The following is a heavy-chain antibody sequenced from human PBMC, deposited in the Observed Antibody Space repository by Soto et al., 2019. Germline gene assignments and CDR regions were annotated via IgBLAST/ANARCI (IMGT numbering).Heavy chain of an antibody. CDR2: IWFDGSNK. J-gene: IGHJ4*02. V-gene: IGHV3-33*01. CDR1: GFTFSTYS. Sequence: QVRLVESGGGVVQPGRSLRLSCAASGFTFSTYSMHWVRQAPGKGLEWVALIWFDGSNKYYHDSVKGRFTVSRDNSKNTMDLQMNSLRVEDTAVYYCARSFYDSRGFYFPYDYWGQGTVVSVSS. CDR3: ARSFYDSRGFYFPYDY. D-gene: IGHD3-22*01.